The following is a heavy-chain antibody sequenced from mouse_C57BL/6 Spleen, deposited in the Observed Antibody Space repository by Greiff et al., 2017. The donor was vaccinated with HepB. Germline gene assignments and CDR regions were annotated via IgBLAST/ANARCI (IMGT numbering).Heavy chain of an antibody. CDR2: IDPETGGT. CDR1: GYTFTDYE. CDR3: TRSPNWYFDV. Sequence: VQLQQSGAELVRPGASVTLSCKASGYTFTDYEMHWVKQTPVHGLEWIGAIDPETGGTAYNQKFKGKAILTADKSSSTAYMELRSLTSEDSAVYYCTRSPNWYFDVWGTGTTVTVSS. V-gene: IGHV1-15*01. D-gene: IGHD1-1*01. J-gene: IGHJ1*03.